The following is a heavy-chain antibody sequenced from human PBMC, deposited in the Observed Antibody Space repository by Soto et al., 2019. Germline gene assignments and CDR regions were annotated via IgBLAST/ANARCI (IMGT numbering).Heavy chain of an antibody. CDR1: GDSITSIYH. D-gene: IGHD5-18*01. CDR3: ARAPLPSSRRLPVDY. Sequence: SETLSLTCAVSGDSITSIYHWAWIRQPPGRGLEWVASIYHSGTTYYNPSLKSRVTISVDTSKNQFSLNLRSVTAADSAVYYCARAPLPSSRRLPVDYWGQGTLVTVSS. V-gene: IGHV4-38-2*01. CDR2: IYHSGTT. J-gene: IGHJ4*02.